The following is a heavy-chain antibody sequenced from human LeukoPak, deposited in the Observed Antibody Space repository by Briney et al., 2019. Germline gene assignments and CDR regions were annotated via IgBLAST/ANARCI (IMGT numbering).Heavy chain of an antibody. Sequence: ASVKVSCKASGGTFYGISWVRQAPGQGLEWMGWMNPNSGNAGYSQKFQDRVTMTRDTSTSTGYMELSSLRSEDTAVYYCARGAWYSSAYTALRYFDYWGQGTLVTVSS. V-gene: IGHV1-8*01. CDR3: ARGAWYSSAYTALRYFDY. CDR2: MNPNSGNA. D-gene: IGHD6-19*01. CDR1: GGTFYG. J-gene: IGHJ4*02.